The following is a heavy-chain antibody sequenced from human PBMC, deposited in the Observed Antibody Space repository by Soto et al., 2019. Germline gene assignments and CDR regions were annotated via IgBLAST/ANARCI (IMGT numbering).Heavy chain of an antibody. D-gene: IGHD2-2*01. Sequence: QVQLVQSGAEVKKPGASVKISCKASGYTFTRYTMNWVRQAPGQRLEWMGWINPDNGNTKSSQKFQDRVIITRDTSASTAYTALSRLRSQDTAVYYCAGGIATGQLDPWGQGTLVTVSS. CDR3: AGGIATGQLDP. V-gene: IGHV1-3*01. CDR1: GYTFTRYT. J-gene: IGHJ5*02. CDR2: INPDNGNT.